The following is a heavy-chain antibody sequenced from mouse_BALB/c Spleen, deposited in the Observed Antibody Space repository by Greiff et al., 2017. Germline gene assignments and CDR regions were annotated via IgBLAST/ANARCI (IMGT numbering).Heavy chain of an antibody. V-gene: IGHV1-69*02. CDR3: TREGTGWYYFDY. J-gene: IGHJ2*01. D-gene: IGHD1-1*02. Sequence: QVQLQQPGAELVRPGASVKLSCKASGYTFTSYWINWVKQRPGQGLEWIGNIYPSDSYTNYNQKFKDKATLTVDKSSSTAYMQLSSPTSEDSAVYYCTREGTGWYYFDYWGQGTTLTVSS. CDR1: GYTFTSYW. CDR2: IYPSDSYT.